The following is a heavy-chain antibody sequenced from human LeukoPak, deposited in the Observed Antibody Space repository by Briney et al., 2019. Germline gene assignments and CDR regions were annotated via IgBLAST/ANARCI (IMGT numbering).Heavy chain of an antibody. Sequence: SVKVSCKASGGTFSSYAISWVRQAPGQGLEWMGGIIPIFGTANYAQKFQGRVTITTDESTSTAYMELSSLRSEDTAVYYCARDGITVFGVASNAFDIWGQGTMVTVSS. CDR1: GGTFSSYA. CDR2: IIPIFGTA. CDR3: ARDGITVFGVASNAFDI. J-gene: IGHJ3*02. V-gene: IGHV1-69*05. D-gene: IGHD3-3*01.